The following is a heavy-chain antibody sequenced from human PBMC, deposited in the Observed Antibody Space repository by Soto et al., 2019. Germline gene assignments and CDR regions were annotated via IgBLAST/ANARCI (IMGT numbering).Heavy chain of an antibody. CDR2: IHYSGTT. D-gene: IGHD6-13*01. J-gene: IGHJ4*02. CDR3: AAGEASSRNLAPYYLDF. CDR1: GGSMRNYF. Sequence: PSETLPLTCTVSGGSMRNYFWTWIRQPPGKGLGWIGYIHYSGTTSFFPSYNPSLRSRVTISEDTSKTQFSLKLLSVTTADTAVYYCAAGEASSRNLAPYYLDFWGQGTLVTVSS. V-gene: IGHV4-59*01.